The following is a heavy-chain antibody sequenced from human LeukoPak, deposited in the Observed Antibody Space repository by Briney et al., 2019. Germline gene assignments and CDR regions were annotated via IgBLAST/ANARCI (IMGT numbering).Heavy chain of an antibody. CDR1: GFTFSTYW. D-gene: IGHD5-12*01. CDR3: ARDRGYTQDY. V-gene: IGHV3-74*01. CDR2: IKSDGSRT. J-gene: IGHJ4*02. Sequence: GGSLRLSCAASGFTFSTYWMHWVRQAPGKGLVWVSHIKSDGSRTTYADSVEGRFTISRDNAKNTLYLQMNSLRAEDTAVYYCARDRGYTQDYWGQGTLVSVSS.